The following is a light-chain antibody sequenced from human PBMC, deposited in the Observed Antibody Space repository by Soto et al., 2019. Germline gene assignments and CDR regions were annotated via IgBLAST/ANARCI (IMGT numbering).Light chain of an antibody. V-gene: IGKV3-20*01. CDR3: QQYGGSPLT. CDR2: GAS. Sequence: EIVLTQSPGTLSLSPGERATLSCRASQSVSSSYLAWYQQKPGQAPRLLIYGASSRATGIPGRFSGSGSGTDFTLTISRLEPEVFAVYYCQQYGGSPLTFGGGTKVEIK. CDR1: QSVSSSY. J-gene: IGKJ4*01.